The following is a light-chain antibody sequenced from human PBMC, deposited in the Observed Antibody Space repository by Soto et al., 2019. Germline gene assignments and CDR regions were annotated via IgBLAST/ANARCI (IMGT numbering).Light chain of an antibody. V-gene: IGKV1-39*01. Sequence: DIQMTQSPSSLSASVGDRVTITCRASQSISSYLNWYQQKPGKAPKLLIYDASSLQSGVTSRFSGSGSVTDFTLTISSLQPEDFATYYCQQSYSTLWTFGQGTKVEIK. CDR1: QSISSY. CDR2: DAS. J-gene: IGKJ1*01. CDR3: QQSYSTLWT.